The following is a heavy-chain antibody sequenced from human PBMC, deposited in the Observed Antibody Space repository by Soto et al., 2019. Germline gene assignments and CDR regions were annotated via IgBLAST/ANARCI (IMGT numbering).Heavy chain of an antibody. V-gene: IGHV4-34*01. CDR1: GGSFSGYY. Sequence: SETLSLTCAVYGGSFSGYYWSWIRQPPGKGLEWIGEINHSGSTNYNPSLKSRVTISVDTSKNQFSLKLSSVTAADTAVYYCARGYYYDSSGYYFDYWGQGTLVTVSS. J-gene: IGHJ4*02. CDR3: ARGYYYDSSGYYFDY. D-gene: IGHD3-22*01. CDR2: INHSGST.